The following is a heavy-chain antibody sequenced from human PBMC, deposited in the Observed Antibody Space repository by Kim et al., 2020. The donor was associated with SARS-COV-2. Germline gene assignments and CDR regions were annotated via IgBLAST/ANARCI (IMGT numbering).Heavy chain of an antibody. J-gene: IGHJ4*02. D-gene: IGHD5-12*01. CDR3: ARVVRDGYNDYFDY. V-gene: IGHV3-11*05. Sequence: ADSVKGRLTISRDNAKNSLFLQMSSLRAEDTTVYYCARVVRDGYNDYFDYWGQGTLVTVSS.